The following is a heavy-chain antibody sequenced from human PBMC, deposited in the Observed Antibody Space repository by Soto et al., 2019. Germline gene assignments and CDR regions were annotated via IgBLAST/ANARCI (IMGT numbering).Heavy chain of an antibody. D-gene: IGHD7-27*01. CDR3: AHSLIPNWGSRGAFDY. J-gene: IGHJ4*02. Sequence: QITLKESGPTLVKPTQTLTLTCTFSGFSLSTSGVGVGWIRQPPGKALEWLALIYWDDDKRYSPSLKSRLTNPKDTSKNQVVLTMTNMDPVDTAPYYCAHSLIPNWGSRGAFDYWGQGTLVTVSS. CDR2: IYWDDDK. V-gene: IGHV2-5*02. CDR1: GFSLSTSGVG.